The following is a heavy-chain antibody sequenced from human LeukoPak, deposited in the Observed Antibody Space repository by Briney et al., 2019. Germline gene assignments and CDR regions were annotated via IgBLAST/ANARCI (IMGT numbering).Heavy chain of an antibody. D-gene: IGHD3-3*01. Sequence: GGSLRLSCAASGFALSSYSMNWVRQAPGKGLEWVAVISYDGSNKYYADSVKGRFTISRDNSKNTLYLQINSLRAEDTAVYYCAKLGVVAPAHRRDWFDPWGQGTLVTVSS. CDR1: GFALSSYS. V-gene: IGHV3-30*18. J-gene: IGHJ5*02. CDR2: ISYDGSNK. CDR3: AKLGVVAPAHRRDWFDP.